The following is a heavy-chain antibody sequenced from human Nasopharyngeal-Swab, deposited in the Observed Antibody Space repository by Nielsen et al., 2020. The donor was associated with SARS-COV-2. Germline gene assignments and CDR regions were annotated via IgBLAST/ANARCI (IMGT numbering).Heavy chain of an antibody. D-gene: IGHD3-3*01. CDR2: TLYRSKWYN. V-gene: IGHV6-1*01. J-gene: IGHJ4*02. Sequence: QTLSLTCAISGDSVSSHRAGWNWIRQSPSRGLEWLGRTLYRSKWYNDYAESVKSRIAVNPDTSKNQFSLQLNSVTPEDTAVYYCARGRDFSFDSWGQGTLVTASS. CDR3: ARGRDFSFDS. CDR1: GDSVSSHRAG.